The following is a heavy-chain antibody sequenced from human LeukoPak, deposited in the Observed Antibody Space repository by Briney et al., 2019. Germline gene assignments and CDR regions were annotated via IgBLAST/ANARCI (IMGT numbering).Heavy chain of an antibody. V-gene: IGHV3-69-1*01. Sequence: GGSLRLSCAASGFAFTSYTINWVRQAPGKGLEWVSSITTSGSIKYADSVKGRFTISRDNAENSLYLQMSSLRAEDTAVYYCARVSLGDNYGSGSYDYWGQGTLVTVSS. CDR2: ITTSGSI. CDR1: GFAFTSYT. J-gene: IGHJ4*02. D-gene: IGHD3-10*01. CDR3: ARVSLGDNYGSGSYDY.